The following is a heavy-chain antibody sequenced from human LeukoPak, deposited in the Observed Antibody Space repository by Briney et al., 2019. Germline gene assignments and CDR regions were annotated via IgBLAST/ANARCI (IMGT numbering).Heavy chain of an antibody. J-gene: IGHJ4*02. CDR1: GGSISSYY. CDR3: ASSHSSSWYWGFFDY. D-gene: IGHD6-13*01. V-gene: IGHV4-4*07. CDR2: IYASGST. Sequence: SETLSLTCTFSGGSISSYYWSWIRQPAGKGLEWMGRIYASGSTNYNPSLKSRVTMSVDTSKNQFSLKLSSVTAADTAVYYCASSHSSSWYWGFFDYWGQGTLVTVSS.